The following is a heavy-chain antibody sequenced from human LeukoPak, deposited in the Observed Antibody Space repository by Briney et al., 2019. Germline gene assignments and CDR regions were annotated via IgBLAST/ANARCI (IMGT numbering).Heavy chain of an antibody. CDR2: ISAYNGNT. V-gene: IGHV1-18*01. Sequence: GASVKVSCKASGYTFTSYGISWVRQAPGQGLEWMGWISAYNGNTNYAQKFQGRVTMTEDTSTDTAYMELSSLRSEDTAVYYCATASIAVADRALDYWGQGTLVTVSS. J-gene: IGHJ4*02. D-gene: IGHD6-19*01. CDR3: ATASIAVADRALDY. CDR1: GYTFTSYG.